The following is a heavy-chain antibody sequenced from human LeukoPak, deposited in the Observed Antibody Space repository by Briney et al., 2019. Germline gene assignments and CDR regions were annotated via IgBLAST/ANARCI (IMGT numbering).Heavy chain of an antibody. CDR2: IKSKTDGGTT. Sequence: GGSLRLSCAASGFTFSNAWMSWVRQAPGKGLEWVGRIKSKTDGGTTDYAAPVKGRFTISRDDSENMAYLEMSNLKTEDTAVYYCDVVTPAGDVRESYWGQGILVTVSS. D-gene: IGHD5-24*01. J-gene: IGHJ4*02. CDR3: DVVTPAGDVRESY. CDR1: GFTFSNAW. V-gene: IGHV3-15*01.